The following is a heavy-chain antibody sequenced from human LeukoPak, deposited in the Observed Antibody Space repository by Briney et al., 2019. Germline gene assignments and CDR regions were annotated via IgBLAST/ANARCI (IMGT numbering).Heavy chain of an antibody. Sequence: GGPLRLSCAASGFTFDDYGMSWVRQAPGKGLEWVSGINWNGGSAGYADSVKGRFTISRDNAKNSLYLQMNSLRAEDTALYYCARARIAVAGTSLDYWGQGTLVTVSS. D-gene: IGHD6-19*01. CDR1: GFTFDDYG. CDR3: ARARIAVAGTSLDY. V-gene: IGHV3-20*04. CDR2: INWNGGSA. J-gene: IGHJ4*02.